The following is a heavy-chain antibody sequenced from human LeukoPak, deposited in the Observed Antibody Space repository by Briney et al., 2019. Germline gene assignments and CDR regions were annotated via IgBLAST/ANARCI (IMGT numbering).Heavy chain of an antibody. V-gene: IGHV3-72*01. CDR2: TRNKANSYTT. CDR3: ARSGYSGSSVFDY. Sequence: PGGSLRLSCAASGFTFSDHYMDWVRQAPGKGLEWVGRTRNKANSYTTEYAASVKGRFTISRDDSKNSLYPQMNTLKTEDTAVYYCARSGYSGSSVFDYWGQGTLVTVSS. CDR1: GFTFSDHY. D-gene: IGHD1-26*01. J-gene: IGHJ4*02.